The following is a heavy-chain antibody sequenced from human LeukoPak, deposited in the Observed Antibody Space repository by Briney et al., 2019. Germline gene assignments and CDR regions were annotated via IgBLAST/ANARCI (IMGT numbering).Heavy chain of an antibody. Sequence: SETLSLTCTVSGGSISSSSYYWGWIRQPPGKGLEWIGSIYYSGSTYYNPSLKSRVTMSVDTSKNQFSLKLTSVTAADTAVYYCARRTLGSFAGRYYYYYYMDVWGKGTTVTVS. CDR3: ARRTLGSFAGRYYYYYYMDV. J-gene: IGHJ6*03. D-gene: IGHD1-26*01. V-gene: IGHV4-39*07. CDR2: IYYSGST. CDR1: GGSISSSSYY.